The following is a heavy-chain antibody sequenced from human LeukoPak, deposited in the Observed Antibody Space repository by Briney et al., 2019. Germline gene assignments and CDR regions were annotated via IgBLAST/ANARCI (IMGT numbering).Heavy chain of an antibody. Sequence: GASVKVSCKASGYTFTSYGISWVRQAPGQGLEWMGWISAYNGNTNYAQKLQGRVTMTTDTSTSTAYMELRSLRSDDTAMYYCARGYYDLLTGYSNGFDYWGRGTLVTVSS. CDR2: ISAYNGNT. V-gene: IGHV1-18*01. D-gene: IGHD3-9*01. J-gene: IGHJ4*02. CDR3: ARGYYDLLTGYSNGFDY. CDR1: GYTFTSYG.